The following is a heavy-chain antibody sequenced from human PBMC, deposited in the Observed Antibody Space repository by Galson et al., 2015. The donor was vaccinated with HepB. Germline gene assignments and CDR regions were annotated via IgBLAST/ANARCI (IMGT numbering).Heavy chain of an antibody. V-gene: IGHV3-9*01. CDR1: GFTFDNYA. D-gene: IGHD1-26*01. J-gene: IGHJ3*02. CDR2: ISWNSGSI. Sequence: SLRLSCAASGFTFDNYAMPWVRQAPGKGLEWVSGISWNSGSIGYADSVKGRFTIPRDNAKNSLSLQMNSLRAEEPALYYCAKDSRGPRIVGALRAAFDIWGQGTMVTESS. CDR3: AKDSRGPRIVGALRAAFDI.